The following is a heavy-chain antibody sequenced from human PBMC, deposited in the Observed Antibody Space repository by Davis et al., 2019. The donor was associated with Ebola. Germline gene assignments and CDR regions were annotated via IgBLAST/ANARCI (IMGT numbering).Heavy chain of an antibody. CDR1: GGSISSSSYY. V-gene: IGHV4-39*01. D-gene: IGHD1-26*01. CDR2: IYYSGST. CDR3: TGGRGAFDI. Sequence: MPSETLSLTCTVSGGSISSSSYYWGWIRQPPGKGLEWIGSIYYSGSTYYNPSLKSRVTISVDTSKNQFSLKLSSVTAADTAVYYCTGGRGAFDIWGQGTMVTVSS. J-gene: IGHJ3*02.